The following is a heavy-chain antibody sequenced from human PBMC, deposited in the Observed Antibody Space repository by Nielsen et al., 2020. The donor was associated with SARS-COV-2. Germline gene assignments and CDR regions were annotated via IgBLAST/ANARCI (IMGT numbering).Heavy chain of an antibody. J-gene: IGHJ4*02. CDR2: IYYSGST. V-gene: IGHV4-39*01. D-gene: IGHD4-23*01. Sequence: SETLSLTCTVSGGSISSSSYYWGWIRQPPGKGLEWIGSIYYSGSTYYNPSLKSRVTISVDTSKNQFSLKLSSVTAADTAVYYCARFTTVVTQGFDYWGQGTQVTVSS. CDR3: ARFTTVVTQGFDY. CDR1: GGSISSSSYY.